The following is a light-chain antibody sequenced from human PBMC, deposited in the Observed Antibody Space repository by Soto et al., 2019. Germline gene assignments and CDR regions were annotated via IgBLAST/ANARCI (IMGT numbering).Light chain of an antibody. CDR3: QQRSNWQIT. V-gene: IGKV3-15*01. CDR1: QSINSN. CDR2: RAS. J-gene: IGKJ5*01. Sequence: EILMTQSPATLYLPPGERATLSCRASQSINSNLAWYQQKNGQAPRLLIFRASSRDTGLPARFRGRGSGTDCTLPISRLETDDVEVYYCQQRSNWQITFGQGTRLEIK.